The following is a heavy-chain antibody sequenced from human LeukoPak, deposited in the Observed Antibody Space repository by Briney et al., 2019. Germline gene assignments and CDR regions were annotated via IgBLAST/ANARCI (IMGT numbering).Heavy chain of an antibody. CDR3: AVAGTEGFDY. Sequence: VGSLRLSCAASGFTFSSYWMHWVREAPGKGLVWVSRINSDGNSTSYADSVKGRFTISRDNAKNTLYLQMNSLRAEDTAVYYCAVAGTEGFDYWGQGTLVTVSS. J-gene: IGHJ4*02. D-gene: IGHD6-19*01. CDR2: INSDGNST. CDR1: GFTFSSYW. V-gene: IGHV3-74*01.